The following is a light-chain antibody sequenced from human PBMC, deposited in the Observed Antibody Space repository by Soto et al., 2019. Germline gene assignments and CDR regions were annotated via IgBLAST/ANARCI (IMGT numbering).Light chain of an antibody. CDR3: SSFAGSNSVI. V-gene: IGLV2-8*01. CDR1: SSDVGGYIF. CDR2: EVD. Sequence: QSALTQPPSASGSPGQSVTIACTGTSSDVGGYIFVSWYQQRPGKVPRLMIYEVDKRPSGGPDRFSGSKSGNTASLTVSWLQAEDEADYYCSSFAGSNSVIFGGGTKLTVL. J-gene: IGLJ2*01.